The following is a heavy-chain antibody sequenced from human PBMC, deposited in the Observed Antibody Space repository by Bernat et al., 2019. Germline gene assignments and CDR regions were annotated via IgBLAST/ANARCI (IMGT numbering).Heavy chain of an antibody. CDR2: IYYSGST. V-gene: IGHV4-31*03. D-gene: IGHD3-10*01. Sequence: QVQLQESGPGLVKPSQTLSLTCTVSGGSISSGDYYWSWIRQHPGKGLEWIGYIYYSGSTYYNPSLKSRVTISVDTSKNQFSLKLSSVTAADTAVYYCAREYYYGSGIYSFYFDYWGQGTLVTVSS. J-gene: IGHJ4*02. CDR1: GGSISSGDYY. CDR3: AREYYYGSGIYSFYFDY.